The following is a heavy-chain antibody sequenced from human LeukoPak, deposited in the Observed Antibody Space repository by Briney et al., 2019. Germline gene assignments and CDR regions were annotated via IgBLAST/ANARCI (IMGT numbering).Heavy chain of an antibody. Sequence: GRSLRLSCAASGFTFSSYWMSWVRQAPGKGLEWVSSISSSSSYIYYADSVKGRFTISRDNAKNSLYLQMNSLRAEDTAVYYCARVGMVRGVIIMSFDYWGQGTLVTVSS. V-gene: IGHV3-21*01. CDR3: ARVGMVRGVIIMSFDY. J-gene: IGHJ4*02. CDR1: GFTFSSYW. CDR2: ISSSSSYI. D-gene: IGHD3-10*01.